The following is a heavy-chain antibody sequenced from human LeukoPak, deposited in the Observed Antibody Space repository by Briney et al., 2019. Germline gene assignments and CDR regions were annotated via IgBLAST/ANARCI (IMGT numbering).Heavy chain of an antibody. CDR3: AASPLGSSTRVHYYYYGMDV. CDR2: IVVGSGNT. D-gene: IGHD2-2*01. V-gene: IGHV1-58*02. CDR1: GFTFTSSA. Sequence: ASVKVSCKASGFTFTSSAMQWVRQARGQRLEWIGWIVVGSGNTNYAQKFQERVTITRDMSTSTAYMELSSLRSEDTAVYYCAASPLGSSTRVHYYYYGMDVWGQGTTVTVSS. J-gene: IGHJ6*02.